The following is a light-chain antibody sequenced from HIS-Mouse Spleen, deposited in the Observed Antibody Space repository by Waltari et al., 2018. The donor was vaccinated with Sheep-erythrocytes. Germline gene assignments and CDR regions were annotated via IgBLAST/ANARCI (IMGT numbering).Light chain of an antibody. V-gene: IGKV1-17*01. J-gene: IGKJ2*01. CDR1: QGIRND. Sequence: DIQMTQSPSSLSASVGDRVTITCRASQGIRNDLGWYQQKPGKAPKRLIYAASSLQSGVPSRFSGSGSGTDFTLKISRVEAEDVGVYYCMQALQTPYTFGQGTKLEIK. CDR3: MQALQTPYT. CDR2: AAS.